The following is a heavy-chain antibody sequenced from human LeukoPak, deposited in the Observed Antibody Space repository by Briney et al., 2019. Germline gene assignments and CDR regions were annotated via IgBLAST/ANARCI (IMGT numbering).Heavy chain of an antibody. V-gene: IGHV4-39*07. CDR3: ARDRSSSWYKDFDY. Sequence: SETLSLTCSVSNVSISSSRYFWGWIRQPPGKGLEWIGSIDYSGSTYYNPSLKSRVTISVDTSKNHSSLDLSSVTAADTAVYYCARDRSSSWYKDFDYWGQGTLVTVSS. CDR2: IDYSGST. J-gene: IGHJ4*02. CDR1: NVSISSSRYF. D-gene: IGHD6-13*01.